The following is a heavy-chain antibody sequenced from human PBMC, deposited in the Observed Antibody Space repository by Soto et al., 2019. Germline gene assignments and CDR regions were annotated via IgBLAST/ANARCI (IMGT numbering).Heavy chain of an antibody. CDR2: IYNSGNT. CDR1: DSAVRRGFYD. V-gene: IGHV4-30-2*01. D-gene: IGHD2-21*02. CDR3: ARGSDGVWNWFDP. J-gene: IGHJ5*02. Sequence: FLICGDWDSAVRRGFYDWGCSRLPPGQGLEWIGYIYNSGNTYYNPSLMSRVTISVDRSQNHFSLKLTSVTAADTAVYYCARGSDGVWNWFDPWGQGTQVTVSS.